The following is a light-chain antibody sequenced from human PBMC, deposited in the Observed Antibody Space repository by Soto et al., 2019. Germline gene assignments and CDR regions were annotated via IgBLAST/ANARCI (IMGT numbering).Light chain of an antibody. CDR3: CSYSNTNTFYV. CDR2: EVS. J-gene: IGLJ1*01. CDR1: SSDVGGYNY. Sequence: QSALTQPASVSGSPGQSITISCTGTSSDVGGYNYVSWYQQHPGKVPKLMISEVSYRPSGVSNRFSGSKSGNTASLTISGLQAEDEADYYCCSYSNTNTFYVFGTGTKVTVL. V-gene: IGLV2-14*01.